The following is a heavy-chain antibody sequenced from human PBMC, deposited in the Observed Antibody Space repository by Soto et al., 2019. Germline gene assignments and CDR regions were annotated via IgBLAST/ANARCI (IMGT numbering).Heavy chain of an antibody. J-gene: IGHJ4*02. CDR2: INSRSSSI. V-gene: IGHV3-21*01. CDR1: GFTFSSYS. D-gene: IGHD3-10*01. CDR3: ARNPSGDY. Sequence: VQLVESGGGLVQPGGSLRLSCAASGFTFSSYSMTWVRQAPGKGLEWVSSINSRSSSIYYADSVKGRFTISRDNAKNTLYLQMNSLRAEDTAVYYCARNPSGDYWGQGTPVTVSS.